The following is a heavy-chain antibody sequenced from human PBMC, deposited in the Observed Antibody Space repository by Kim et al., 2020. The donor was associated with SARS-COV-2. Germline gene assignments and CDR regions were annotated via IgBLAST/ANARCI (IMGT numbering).Heavy chain of an antibody. J-gene: IGHJ4*02. D-gene: IGHD2-15*01. Sequence: ASVKGRFTVSRDNAKNSLYLQMSSLIDEDTAIYYCARVSNRGGPFDFWGRGVLVTVSS. V-gene: IGHV3-48*03. CDR3: ARVSNRGGPFDF.